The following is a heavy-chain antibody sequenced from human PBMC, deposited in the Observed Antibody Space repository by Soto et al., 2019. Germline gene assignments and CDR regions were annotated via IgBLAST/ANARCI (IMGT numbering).Heavy chain of an antibody. CDR1: GYTLTSCG. J-gene: IGHJ3*02. CDR3: ARAGAFYETSGYPWSTFDI. CDR2: ISAYNGNT. Sequence: QVHLVQSGAEVKKPGASVKVSCKASGYTLTSCGISWVRQAPGQGLQWMGWISAYNGNTNYADKFQGRVTMTTDTSTSTAHMEVRSLRSDDTAVYYCARAGAFYETSGYPWSTFDIWGQGTMVTVSS. D-gene: IGHD3-22*01. V-gene: IGHV1-18*01.